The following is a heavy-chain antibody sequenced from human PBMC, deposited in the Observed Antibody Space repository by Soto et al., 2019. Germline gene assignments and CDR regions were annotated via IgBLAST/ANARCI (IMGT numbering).Heavy chain of an antibody. CDR1: GGSISSYY. V-gene: IGHV4-59*01. Sequence: QVQLQESGPGLVKPSETLSLTCTVSGGSISSYYWSWIRQPPGKGLEWIGYIYYSGSTNYNPSLKSRVTISVDTSKNQFSLKLSSVTAADTAVYYCARDLTLEWFGAFDIWGQGTMVTVSS. D-gene: IGHD3-3*01. CDR3: ARDLTLEWFGAFDI. CDR2: IYYSGST. J-gene: IGHJ3*02.